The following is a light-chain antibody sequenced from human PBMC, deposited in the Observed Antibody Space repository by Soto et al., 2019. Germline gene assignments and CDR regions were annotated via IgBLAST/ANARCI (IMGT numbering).Light chain of an antibody. CDR1: ENVGTN. CDR2: GSS. J-gene: IGKJ4*01. V-gene: IGKV3D-15*01. CDR3: QQYNNWGLS. Sequence: IVMTQSPATLSVSPGEGVTLSCRASENVGTNLAWYQQKPGQAPRLLIYGSSTRATGIPATFSGSGSRTEFTLTISSLQSEESAIYYCQQYNNWGLSFGGGTKVEIK.